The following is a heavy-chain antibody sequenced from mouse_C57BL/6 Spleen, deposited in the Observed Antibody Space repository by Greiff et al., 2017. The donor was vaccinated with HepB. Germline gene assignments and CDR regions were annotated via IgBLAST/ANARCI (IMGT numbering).Heavy chain of an antibody. D-gene: IGHD1-1*01. CDR2: IYPGSGNT. J-gene: IGHJ1*03. Sequence: VQLQQSGAELVRPGASVKLSCKASGYTFTDYYINWVKQRPGQGLEWIARIYPGSGNTYYNEKFKGKATLTAEKSSSTAYMQLSSLTSEDSAVYFCARRRYGSVWYFDVWVTGTTVTVSS. CDR1: GYTFTDYY. V-gene: IGHV1-76*01. CDR3: ARRRYGSVWYFDV.